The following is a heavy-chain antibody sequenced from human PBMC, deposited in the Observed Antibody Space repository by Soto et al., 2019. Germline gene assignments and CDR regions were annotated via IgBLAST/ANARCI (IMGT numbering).Heavy chain of an antibody. CDR1: GGSISSNY. CDR2: VYNSGST. D-gene: IGHD6-13*01. Sequence: PSEILSLTCTVSGGSISSNYWTWIRQPPGKGLEWIGYVYNSGSTNYNPSLKSRVTISEDTSKSQFSLKVNSMTAADTAVYYCARYSSEAVAGYTLDNWGQGILVTVSS. J-gene: IGHJ4*02. V-gene: IGHV4-59*01. CDR3: ARYSSEAVAGYTLDN.